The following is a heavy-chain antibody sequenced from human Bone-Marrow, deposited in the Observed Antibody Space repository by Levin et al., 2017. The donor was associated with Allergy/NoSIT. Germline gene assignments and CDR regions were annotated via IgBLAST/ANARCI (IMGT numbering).Heavy chain of an antibody. CDR3: ARGYWGTAMPLATRYGMDV. J-gene: IGHJ6*02. CDR2: INPNSGGT. CDR1: GYTFTGYY. V-gene: IGHV1-2*06. Sequence: GASVKVSCKASGYTFTGYYMHWVRQAPGQGLEWMGRINPNSGGTNYAQKFQGRVTMTRDTSISTAYMELSRLRSDDTAVYYCARGYWGTAMPLATRYGMDVWGQGTTVTVSS. D-gene: IGHD5-18*01.